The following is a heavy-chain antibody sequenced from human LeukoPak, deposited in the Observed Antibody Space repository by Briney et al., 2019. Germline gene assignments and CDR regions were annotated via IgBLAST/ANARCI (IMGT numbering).Heavy chain of an antibody. CDR3: ARAQGSGSYPYYYYGMDV. D-gene: IGHD3-10*01. Sequence: SETLFLTCAVYGGSFSGYYWSWIRQPPGKGLEWIGEINHSGSTNYNPSLKSRVTISVDTSKNQFSLKLSSVTAADTAVYYCARAQGSGSYPYYYYGMDVWGQGTTVTVSS. V-gene: IGHV4-34*01. J-gene: IGHJ6*02. CDR2: INHSGST. CDR1: GGSFSGYY.